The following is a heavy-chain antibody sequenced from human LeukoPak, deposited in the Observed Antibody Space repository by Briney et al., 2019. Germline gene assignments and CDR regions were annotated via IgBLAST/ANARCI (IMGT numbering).Heavy chain of an antibody. D-gene: IGHD4-23*01. CDR3: ATDLEATVVTPAAFDI. Sequence: ASVTVSCKVSGYTLTELSMHWVRQAPGKGLEWMGGFDPEDGETIYAQKFQGRVTMTEDTSTDTAYMELSSLRSEDTAVYYCATDLEATVVTPAAFDIWGQGTMVTVSS. J-gene: IGHJ3*02. CDR2: FDPEDGET. V-gene: IGHV1-24*01. CDR1: GYTLTELS.